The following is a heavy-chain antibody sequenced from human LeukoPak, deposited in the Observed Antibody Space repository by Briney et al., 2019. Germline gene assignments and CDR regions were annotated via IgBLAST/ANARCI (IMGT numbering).Heavy chain of an antibody. Sequence: GRSLRLSCAASGFTFSSYGMHWVRQAPGKGLEWVAVISYDGSNKFYADSVKGRFTYSRDNSKNTLYLQMNSLRAEDTAVYYCAKDTGSGYDYFSYYFDYWGHGTLVTVSS. CDR2: ISYDGSNK. D-gene: IGHD5-12*01. CDR3: AKDTGSGYDYFSYYFDY. CDR1: GFTFSSYG. V-gene: IGHV3-30*18. J-gene: IGHJ4*01.